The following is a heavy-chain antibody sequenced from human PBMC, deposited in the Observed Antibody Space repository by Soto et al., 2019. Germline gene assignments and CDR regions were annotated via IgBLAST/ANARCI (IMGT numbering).Heavy chain of an antibody. CDR3: ARGPIDAFDI. CDR2: INHSGST. Sequence: QVPLQQWGAGLLKPSETLSLTCAVYGGSFSGYYWSWIRQPPGKGLEWIGEINHSGSTNYNPSLKSRVTISVDTSKNQFSLKLSSVTAADTAVYYCARGPIDAFDIWGQGTMVTVSS. J-gene: IGHJ3*02. CDR1: GGSFSGYY. V-gene: IGHV4-34*01.